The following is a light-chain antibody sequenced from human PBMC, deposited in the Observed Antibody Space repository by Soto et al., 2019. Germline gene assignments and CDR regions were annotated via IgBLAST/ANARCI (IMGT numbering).Light chain of an antibody. CDR2: GTS. CDR3: QQYGSWT. Sequence: ENVLTQSPGTLSVSPGERVTLSCRASQTISSNNLAWYQQKPGQAPSLLIYGTSSRATGIPDRFSGSGSGTDFTLTISRLEPEDSAIYYCQQYGSWTFGQGTKVEI. J-gene: IGKJ1*01. CDR1: QTISSNN. V-gene: IGKV3-20*01.